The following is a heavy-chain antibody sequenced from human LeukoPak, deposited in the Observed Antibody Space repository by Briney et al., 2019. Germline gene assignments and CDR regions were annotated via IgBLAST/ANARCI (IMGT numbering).Heavy chain of an antibody. CDR3: ARDRPYGDYNGLDSFDI. V-gene: IGHV4-34*01. D-gene: IGHD4-17*01. CDR1: GGSFSGYY. CDR2: INHSGST. Sequence: PSETLSLTCAVYGGSFSGYYWSWIRQPPGKGLEWIGEINHSGSTNYNPSLKSRVTISVDTSKNQFSLKLSSVTAADTAVYYCARDRPYGDYNGLDSFDIWGQGTMVTVSS. J-gene: IGHJ3*02.